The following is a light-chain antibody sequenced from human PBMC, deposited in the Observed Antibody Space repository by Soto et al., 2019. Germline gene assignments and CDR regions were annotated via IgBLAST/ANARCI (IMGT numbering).Light chain of an antibody. CDR3: QQYGRSPTT. CDR1: QSVTSNY. J-gene: IGKJ1*01. CDR2: GAS. Sequence: EIVLTQSPGTMSLSPGERASLSCRASQSVTSNYLAWYQQKPGQAPRVLMYGASSRATGLPDRFSGSGSGTDFTLTISRLEPEDFAVYHCQQYGRSPTTFGQGTKVDIK. V-gene: IGKV3-20*01.